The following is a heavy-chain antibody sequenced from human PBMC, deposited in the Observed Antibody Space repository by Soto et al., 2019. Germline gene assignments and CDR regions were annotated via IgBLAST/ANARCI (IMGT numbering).Heavy chain of an antibody. D-gene: IGHD4-17*01. CDR3: AHSLYGGLDY. Sequence: EVQLSESGGGLVQPGGSLRLSCAASGFTFSTYAMSWVRQAPGKGLEWVSGIRGSGDSTHYADSVKGRFTISRDNSKNTLYLQMNSLRVEDTDVYYCAHSLYGGLDYWGQGTLVTVSS. J-gene: IGHJ4*02. CDR1: GFTFSTYA. CDR2: IRGSGDST. V-gene: IGHV3-23*01.